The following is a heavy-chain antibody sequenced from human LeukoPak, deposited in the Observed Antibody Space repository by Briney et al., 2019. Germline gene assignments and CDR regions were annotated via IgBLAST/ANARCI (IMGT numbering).Heavy chain of an antibody. CDR1: GFTFSSYA. CDR3: ARAWRSRDWFDP. J-gene: IGHJ5*02. Sequence: GRSLRLSCAASGFTFSSYAMHWVRQAPGKGLEWVAVISYDGSNKYYADSVKGRFTISRDNSKNTLYLQMDSLRAEDTAVYYCARAWRSRDWFDPWGQGTLVTVSS. D-gene: IGHD5-24*01. V-gene: IGHV3-30*04. CDR2: ISYDGSNK.